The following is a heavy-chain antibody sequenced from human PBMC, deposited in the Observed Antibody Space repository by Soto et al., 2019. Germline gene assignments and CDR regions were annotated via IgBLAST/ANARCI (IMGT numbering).Heavy chain of an antibody. CDR2: SGNT. J-gene: IGHJ4*02. Sequence: QVQLVQSGAEVKKPGASVTVSCKASGYTFSRHGISWVRPAPVQGLEWMAWSGNTNYAQKFQGRLTLTTNPSTRTAYMELRSLRSDDTAVYYCARGADDFSSGYYYEYWGQGTLVTVSS. V-gene: IGHV1-18*04. CDR1: GYTFSRHG. CDR3: ARGADDFSSGYYYEY. D-gene: IGHD3-3*01.